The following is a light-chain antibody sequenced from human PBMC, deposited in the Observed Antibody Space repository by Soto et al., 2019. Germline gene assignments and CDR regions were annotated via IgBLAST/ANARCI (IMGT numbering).Light chain of an antibody. V-gene: IGKV3-15*01. Sequence: EIVMTQSPATLSVSPGERATLSCRASQSVSSNLAWYQQKPGQAPRLLIYGASTRATGIPARFSGSGSGTEFTLTISCLQSGDCGVYYCQQYNNWPPYTFSQGTKLQIK. J-gene: IGKJ2*01. CDR2: GAS. CDR3: QQYNNWPPYT. CDR1: QSVSSN.